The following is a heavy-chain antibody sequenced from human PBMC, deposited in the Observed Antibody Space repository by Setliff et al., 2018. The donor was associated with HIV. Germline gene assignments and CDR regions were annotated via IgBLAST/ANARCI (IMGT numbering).Heavy chain of an antibody. V-gene: IGHV3-74*03. D-gene: IGHD3-16*01. CDR2: LNTDGSST. CDR1: GFTFSSYW. J-gene: IGHJ4*02. CDR3: GKDRYDNYVWGSYHGPDF. Sequence: GGSLRLSCAASGFTFSSYWMHWVRQAPGKGLVWVSRLNTDGSSTKYADSVKGRFTISRDNSKNTLYLQMNSLRAEDTAVYYCGKDRYDNYVWGSYHGPDFWGQGTLVTVSS.